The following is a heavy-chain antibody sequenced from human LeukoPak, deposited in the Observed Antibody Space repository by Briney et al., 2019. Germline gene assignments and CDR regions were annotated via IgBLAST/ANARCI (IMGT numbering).Heavy chain of an antibody. CDR2: VYYSGST. D-gene: IGHD6-13*01. V-gene: IGHV4-59*08. J-gene: IGHJ4*02. Sequence: PSETLSLTCAVYGGSFSGYHWTWIRQSPGKGLEWIGYVYYSGSTNYNPSLKSRVTISVDTSKNQFSLKLRFVTAADTAVYYCARHGEMISRSWFDYWGQGTLVTVSS. CDR3: ARHGEMISRSWFDY. CDR1: GGSFSGYH.